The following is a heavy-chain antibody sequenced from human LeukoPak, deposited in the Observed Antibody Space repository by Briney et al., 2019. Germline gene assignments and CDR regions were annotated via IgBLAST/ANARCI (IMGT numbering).Heavy chain of an antibody. CDR2: ISTDGKDK. CDR3: AKDQKWGPADYYFDS. Sequence: GGSLRLSCAASGFTFSSYAMSWVRQAPGKGLEWVTVISTDGKDKKYADSVKGRFAISRDNSKNTLDLQMNSLRAKDTAVYYCAKDQKWGPADYYFDSWGQGTLVTVSS. CDR1: GFTFSSYA. D-gene: IGHD2-2*01. J-gene: IGHJ4*02. V-gene: IGHV3-30*18.